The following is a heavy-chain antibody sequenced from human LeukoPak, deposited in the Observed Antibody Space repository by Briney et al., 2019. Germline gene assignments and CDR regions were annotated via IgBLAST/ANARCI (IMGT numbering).Heavy chain of an antibody. V-gene: IGHV1-2*02. Sequence: ASVKVSFKASGYTFTGYYMHWVRQAPGQGLEWMGWINPDSGGTNYAQKFQGRVTMTRDTSISTAYMELSRLRSDDTAVYYCAKAYYDILTGYSSNNWFDPWGQGTLVTVSS. CDR1: GYTFTGYY. CDR2: INPDSGGT. J-gene: IGHJ5*02. CDR3: AKAYYDILTGYSSNNWFDP. D-gene: IGHD3-9*01.